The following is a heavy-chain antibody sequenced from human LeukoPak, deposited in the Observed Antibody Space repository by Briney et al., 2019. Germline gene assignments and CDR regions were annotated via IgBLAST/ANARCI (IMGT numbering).Heavy chain of an antibody. V-gene: IGHV3-23*01. CDR3: ARDLVLYGDY. CDR2: ISGSGGST. Sequence: PGGSLRLSCAASGFTFSSYAMSWVRQAPGKGLEWVSAISGSGGSTYYADSVKGRFTSSRDNSKNTLYLQMNSLRAEDTAVYYCARDLVLYGDYWGQGTLVTVSS. D-gene: IGHD4-17*01. CDR1: GFTFSSYA. J-gene: IGHJ4*02.